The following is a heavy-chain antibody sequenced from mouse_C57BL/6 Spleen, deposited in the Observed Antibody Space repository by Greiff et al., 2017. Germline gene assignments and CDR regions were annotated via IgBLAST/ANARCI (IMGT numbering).Heavy chain of an antibody. V-gene: IGHV1-85*01. D-gene: IGHD1-1*01. J-gene: IGHJ1*03. CDR3: ARFTTVVESYWYFDV. CDR1: GYTFTSYD. Sequence: QVQLKQSGPELVKPGASVKLSCKASGYTFTSYDINWVKQRPGQGLEWIGWIYPRDGSTKYNEKFKGKATLTVDTSSSTAYMELHSLTSEDSAVYFCARFTTVVESYWYFDVWGTGTTVTVSS. CDR2: IYPRDGST.